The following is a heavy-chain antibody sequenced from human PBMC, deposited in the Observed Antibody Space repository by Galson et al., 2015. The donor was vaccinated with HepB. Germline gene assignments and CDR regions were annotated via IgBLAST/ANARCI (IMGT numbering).Heavy chain of an antibody. J-gene: IGHJ4*02. D-gene: IGHD6-19*01. CDR3: ATRPYVQWLKSLF. CDR2: IRGSGDGT. Sequence: SLRLSCAVSGFDVSRYTMPWVRQAPGKGLEWVSGIRGSGDGTYYADSVKGRFTISSDTSKSRLYLQMNGLRDDDTAVYYCATRPYVQWLKSLFWGQGTLVTVSS. CDR1: GFDVSRYT. V-gene: IGHV3-23*01.